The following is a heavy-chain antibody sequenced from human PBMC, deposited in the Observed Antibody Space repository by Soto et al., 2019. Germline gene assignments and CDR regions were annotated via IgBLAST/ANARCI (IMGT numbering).Heavy chain of an antibody. V-gene: IGHV1-18*01. CDR3: ARVGYYDSSGYYSLIDY. D-gene: IGHD3-22*01. CDR2: ISAYNGNT. J-gene: IGHJ4*02. Sequence: VASVKVSCKASGYTFTSYGISWVRQAPGQGLEWMGWISAYNGNTNYAQKLQGRVTMTTDTSTSTAYMELRSLRSDDTAVYYCARVGYYDSSGYYSLIDYWGQGTLVTVSS. CDR1: GYTFTSYG.